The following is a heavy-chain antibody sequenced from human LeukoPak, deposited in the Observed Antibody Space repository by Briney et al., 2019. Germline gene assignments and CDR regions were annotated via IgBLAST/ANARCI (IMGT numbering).Heavy chain of an antibody. CDR2: ISSSGNTK. D-gene: IGHD3-22*01. V-gene: IGHV3-11*04. J-gene: IGHJ4*02. CDR1: GFSFSDYY. CDR3: ARGDYYDSGGPFDY. Sequence: GGSLRLSCAASGFSFSDYYMSWIRQAPGKGLEWVSYISSSGNTKYYADSLKGRFTISRDNAKNPLYLQMSSLRAEDTAVYYCARGDYYDSGGPFDYWGQGTLFTVSS.